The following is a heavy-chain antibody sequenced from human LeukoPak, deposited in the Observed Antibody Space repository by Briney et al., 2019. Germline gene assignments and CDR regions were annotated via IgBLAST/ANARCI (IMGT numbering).Heavy chain of an antibody. CDR2: IYYSGST. J-gene: IGHJ6*02. Sequence: KTSETLSLTCNVSGGSISSSSYYWGWIRQPPGRGLEWIGSIYYSGSTYYNPSLRSRVAISVDTSKNQFSLKLSSVIAADTAVYYCARDDWGTVNFYGMDVWGQGTTVTVSS. D-gene: IGHD2-21*01. V-gene: IGHV4-39*07. CDR1: GGSISSSSYY. CDR3: ARDDWGTVNFYGMDV.